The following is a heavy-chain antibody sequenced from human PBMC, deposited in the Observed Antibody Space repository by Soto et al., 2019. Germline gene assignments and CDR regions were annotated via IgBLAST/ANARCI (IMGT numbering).Heavy chain of an antibody. J-gene: IGHJ5*02. CDR3: ARERGDSSGYGYWFDP. D-gene: IGHD3-22*01. CDR1: GGSISSGDYY. Sequence: KTSETLSLTCTVSGGSISSGDYYWSWIRQPPGKGLEWIGYIYYSGSTYYNPSLKSRVTISVDTSKNQFSLKLSSVTAADTAVYYCARERGDSSGYGYWFDPWGQGTLVTVSS. V-gene: IGHV4-30-4*01. CDR2: IYYSGST.